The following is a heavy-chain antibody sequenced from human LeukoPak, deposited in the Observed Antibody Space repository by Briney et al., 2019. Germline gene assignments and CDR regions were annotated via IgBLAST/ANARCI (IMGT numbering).Heavy chain of an antibody. CDR2: IYHSGST. Sequence: PSETLSLTCAVSGYSISSGYYWGWIRQPPGKGLEWIGSIYHSGSTYHNPSLKSRVTISVDTSKNQFSLKLSSVTAADTAVYYCARALTTVTGGMDVWGKGTTVTVSS. CDR1: GYSISSGYY. D-gene: IGHD4-17*01. V-gene: IGHV4-38-2*01. CDR3: ARALTTVTGGMDV. J-gene: IGHJ6*04.